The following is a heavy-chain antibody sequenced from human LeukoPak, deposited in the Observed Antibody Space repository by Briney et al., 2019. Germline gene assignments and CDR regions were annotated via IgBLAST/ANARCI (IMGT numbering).Heavy chain of an antibody. CDR2: LTWNSGSV. J-gene: IGHJ4*02. CDR3: AKDIFGYSSSRAIDY. CDR1: GFTFDDYA. Sequence: GRSLRLSCAASGFTFDDYAMHWVRQAPGKGLEWVSGLTWNSGSVAYADSVKGRFTISRDNAKNSLYLQMNSLGAEDTALYYCAKDIFGYSSSRAIDYWGQGTLVTVSS. V-gene: IGHV3-9*01. D-gene: IGHD6-13*01.